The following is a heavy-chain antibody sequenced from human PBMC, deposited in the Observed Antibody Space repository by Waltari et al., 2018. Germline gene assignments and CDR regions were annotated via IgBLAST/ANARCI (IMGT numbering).Heavy chain of an antibody. V-gene: IGHV4-34*01. CDR1: GGYFSGYY. CDR3: ARAPRITMVRGVIRSAFDI. J-gene: IGHJ3*02. D-gene: IGHD3-10*01. CDR2: INHSGST. Sequence: QVQLQQWGAGLLKPSETLSLTCAVYGGYFSGYYWTWLGQPPGKGLEWIGEINHSGSTNYNPSLKSRVTISVDTSKNQFSLKLSSVTAADTAVYYCARAPRITMVRGVIRSAFDIWGQGTMVTVSS.